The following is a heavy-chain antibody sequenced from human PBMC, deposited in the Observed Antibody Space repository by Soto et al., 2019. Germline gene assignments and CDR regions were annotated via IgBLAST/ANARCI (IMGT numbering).Heavy chain of an antibody. J-gene: IGHJ4*02. Sequence: GASLKVSCKGSGYTFTSYDFNWVRQATGKGLEWMGWMNPNSGNTGYAQKFQGRVTMTRNTSISTAYMELSSLRSEDTAVYYCARTIKYYDFWSGYFYFDYWGQGTLVTVSS. CDR1: GYTFTSYD. V-gene: IGHV1-8*01. D-gene: IGHD3-3*01. CDR2: MNPNSGNT. CDR3: ARTIKYYDFWSGYFYFDY.